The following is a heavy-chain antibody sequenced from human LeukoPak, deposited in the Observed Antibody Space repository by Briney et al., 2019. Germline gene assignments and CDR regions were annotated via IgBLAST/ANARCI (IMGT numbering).Heavy chain of an antibody. CDR2: ISAYNGNT. V-gene: IGHV1-18*01. Sequence: GASVKVPCKASGYTFNRYGISWVRQAPGQGLEWMGWISAYNGNTNYAQKVQGRVTMTTNTSTSTAYMELRSLRSDDTAVYYCAREGAYGDFEYWGQGTLVTVSS. CDR3: AREGAYGDFEY. D-gene: IGHD4-17*01. J-gene: IGHJ4*02. CDR1: GYTFNRYG.